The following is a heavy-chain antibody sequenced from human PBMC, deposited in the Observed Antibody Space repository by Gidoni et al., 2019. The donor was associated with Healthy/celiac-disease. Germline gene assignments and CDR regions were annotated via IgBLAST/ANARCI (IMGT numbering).Heavy chain of an antibody. CDR1: GFTFSSYS. J-gene: IGHJ6*02. Sequence: EVQLVESGGGLVTHGGSLRLSCAASGFTFSSYSMNWVRKAPGKGLEWVCTISSSSSYIYYADSVKGRCTISRDNAQNSLYLQMNSLRADDTAVYFCARDGGDRMDVWGQGTTVTVSS. CDR3: ARDGGDRMDV. D-gene: IGHD2-21*01. V-gene: IGHV3-21*01. CDR2: ISSSSSYI.